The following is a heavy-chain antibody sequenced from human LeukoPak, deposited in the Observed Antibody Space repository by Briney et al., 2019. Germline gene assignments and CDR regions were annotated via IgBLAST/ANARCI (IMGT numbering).Heavy chain of an antibody. CDR1: GFTFDDYA. D-gene: IGHD2-2*01. CDR2: ISWNSGSI. Sequence: PGRSLRLSCAASGFTFDDYAMHWVRQAPGKGLEWVSGISWNSGSIGYADSVKGRFTISRDNAKNSLNLQMNSLRAEDTALYYCAKDIRLLFPYGMDVWGQGTTVTVSS. V-gene: IGHV3-9*01. J-gene: IGHJ6*02. CDR3: AKDIRLLFPYGMDV.